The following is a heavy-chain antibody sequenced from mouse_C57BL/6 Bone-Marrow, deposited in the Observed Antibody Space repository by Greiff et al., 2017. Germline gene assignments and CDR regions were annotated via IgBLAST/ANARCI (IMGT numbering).Heavy chain of an antibody. Sequence: VKLVESDAELVKPGASVKISCKVSGYTFTDHTIHWMKQRPEQGLEWIGYIYPRDGSTKYNEKFKGKATLTADKSSSTAYMQLNSLTSEDSAVYFCARWGAITTAFDVWGTGTTVTVSS. D-gene: IGHD1-1*01. J-gene: IGHJ1*03. CDR2: IYPRDGST. CDR1: GYTFTDHT. CDR3: ARWGAITTAFDV. V-gene: IGHV1-78*01.